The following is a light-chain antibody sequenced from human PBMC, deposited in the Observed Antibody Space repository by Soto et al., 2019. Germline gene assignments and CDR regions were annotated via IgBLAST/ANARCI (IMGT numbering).Light chain of an antibody. CDR2: RND. CDR3: AAWDDSLSGPWV. V-gene: IGLV1-44*01. CDR1: SSNIGTNT. Sequence: VLTQPPSASGTPGQRVTISCSGSSSNIGTNTVNWYQQLPGTAPKLLIYRNDQRPSGVPDRFSGSKSGTSASLTISGLQSEDEADYFCAAWDDSLSGPWVFGGGTKLTVL. J-gene: IGLJ3*02.